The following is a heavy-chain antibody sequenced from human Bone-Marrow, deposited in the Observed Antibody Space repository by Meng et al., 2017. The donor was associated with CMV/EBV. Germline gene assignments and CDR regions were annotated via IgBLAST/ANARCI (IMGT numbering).Heavy chain of an antibody. CDR2: IDYDGSST. CDR1: GFTFSNYW. V-gene: IGHV3-74*01. CDR3: AGERTSAVNDDFDI. D-gene: IGHD6-13*01. Sequence: GESLKISCAASGFTFSNYWMNWVRQAPGKGLVWVSRIDYDGSSTSYADSVKGRFTISRDNAKNTLYLQMNSLRAEDTAVYYCAGERTSAVNDDFDIWGQGTMVTVSS. J-gene: IGHJ3*02.